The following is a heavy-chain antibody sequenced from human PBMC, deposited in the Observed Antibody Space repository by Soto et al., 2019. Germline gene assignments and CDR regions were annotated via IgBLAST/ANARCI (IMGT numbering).Heavy chain of an antibody. CDR2: IYPGDSDT. J-gene: IGHJ6*02. CDR1: GYSFTSYW. V-gene: IGHV5-51*01. D-gene: IGHD2-8*01. Sequence: GESLKISCKGSGYSFTSYWIGWVRQMPGKGLEWMGIIYPGDSDTRYSPSFQGQVTISADKSISTAYLQWSSLKASDTAMYYCARLSRYCTNGVCYTGGHYYYGMDVWGQGTTVTVSS. CDR3: ARLSRYCTNGVCYTGGHYYYGMDV.